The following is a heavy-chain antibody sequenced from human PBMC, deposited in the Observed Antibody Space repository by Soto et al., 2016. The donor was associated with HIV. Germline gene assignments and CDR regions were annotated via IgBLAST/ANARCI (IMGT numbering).Heavy chain of an antibody. CDR2: IKSKTDGGTT. D-gene: IGHD6-19*01. V-gene: IGHV3-15*01. CDR3: TPLSSGWAEGSAFDI. J-gene: IGHJ3*02. CDR1: GFTFSNAW. Sequence: EVQLVESGGGLVKPGGSLRLSCAASGFTFSNAWMSWVRQAPGKGLEWVGRIKSKTDGGTTDYAAPVKGRFTISRDDSKNTLYLQMNSLKTEDTAVYYCTPLSSGWAEGSAFDIWGQGTMVTVSS.